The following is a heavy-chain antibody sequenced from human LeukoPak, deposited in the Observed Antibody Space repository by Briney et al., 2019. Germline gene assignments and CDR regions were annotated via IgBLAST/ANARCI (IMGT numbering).Heavy chain of an antibody. J-gene: IGHJ4*02. CDR1: GGTFSSYA. D-gene: IGHD3-22*01. CDR2: VIPIFGTA. CDR3: ANTYYYDSSFDY. Sequence: ASVKVSCKTSGGTFSSYAISWVRQAPGQGLEWMGGVIPIFGTANYAQKFQGRVTITADKSTSTAYMELSSLRSEDTAVYYCANTYYYDSSFDYWGQGTLVTVSS. V-gene: IGHV1-69*06.